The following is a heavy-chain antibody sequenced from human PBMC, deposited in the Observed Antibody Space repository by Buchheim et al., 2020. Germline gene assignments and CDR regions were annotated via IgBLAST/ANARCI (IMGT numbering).Heavy chain of an antibody. V-gene: IGHV3-7*01. D-gene: IGHD5-12*01. CDR1: GVTFSSYW. CDR3: AKEVTDIVATIESGIDV. CDR2: IKQDGREK. J-gene: IGHJ6*02. Sequence: EVQLVESGGGLVQPGGSLRLSCAASGVTFSSYWMSWVRQAPGKGVEWVANIKQDGREKYYVDSVKGRFTTSRDNHKNTLYLQMNSLRAEDTAVYYCAKEVTDIVATIESGIDVWGQGTT.